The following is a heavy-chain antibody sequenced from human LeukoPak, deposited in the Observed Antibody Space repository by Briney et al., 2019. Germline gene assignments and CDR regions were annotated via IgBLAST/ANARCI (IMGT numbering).Heavy chain of an antibody. V-gene: IGHV3-66*01. J-gene: IGHJ4*02. Sequence: GESLRLSCAASGFTDNTNHMSWVRQAPGKGLEWVSIINNGDTTYYADSVKGRFTISRDNSKNTLYLQVNSLRVEDTAVYYCTRSTAWSRWDYWGPGALVTVSS. CDR2: INNGDTT. D-gene: IGHD1-1*01. CDR1: GFTDNTNH. CDR3: TRSTAWSRWDY.